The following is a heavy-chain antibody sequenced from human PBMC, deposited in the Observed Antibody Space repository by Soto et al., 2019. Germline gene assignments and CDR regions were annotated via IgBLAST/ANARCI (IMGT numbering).Heavy chain of an antibody. D-gene: IGHD4-17*01. CDR2: INHSGST. J-gene: IGHJ5*02. Sequence: QVQLQQWGAGLLKPSETLSLTCAVYGGSFSGYYWSWIRQPPGKGLEWIGEINHSGSTNYNPSLKSRVTISVDTSKNQFSLKLSSVTAADTAVYYCARRSTVTIRNWFDPWGQGTLVTVSS. V-gene: IGHV4-34*01. CDR3: ARRSTVTIRNWFDP. CDR1: GGSFSGYY.